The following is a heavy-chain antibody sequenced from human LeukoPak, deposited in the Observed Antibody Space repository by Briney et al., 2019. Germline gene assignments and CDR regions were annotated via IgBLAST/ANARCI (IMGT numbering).Heavy chain of an antibody. CDR2: INSDGSST. CDR3: ARDAEPVTTASNFDY. CDR1: GFTFSSYW. V-gene: IGHV3-74*01. D-gene: IGHD4-17*01. Sequence: GGSLRLSCAASGFTFSSYWMHWVRQAPGKGLVWVSRINSDGSSTSYADSVKGRFTISRDNAKNTLYLQMNSLRAEDTAVYYCARDAEPVTTASNFDYWGEGTLVTVSS. J-gene: IGHJ4*02.